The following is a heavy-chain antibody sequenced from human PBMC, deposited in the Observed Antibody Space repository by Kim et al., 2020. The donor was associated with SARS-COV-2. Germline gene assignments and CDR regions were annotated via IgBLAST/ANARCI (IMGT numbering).Heavy chain of an antibody. V-gene: IGHV1-69*04. D-gene: IGHD1-1*01. CDR1: GDTFTNSS. Sequence: SVKVSCKASGDTFTNSSISWVRQAPGRGLEWLGRIIPSLHITEYAQNFQGRVTINADVSATTTYMELSSLTSDDTAVYYCARGLARGWNAEHDNWLSPWGQGTLVIVSS. J-gene: IGHJ5*02. CDR3: ARGLARGWNAEHDNWLSP. CDR2: IIPSLHIT.